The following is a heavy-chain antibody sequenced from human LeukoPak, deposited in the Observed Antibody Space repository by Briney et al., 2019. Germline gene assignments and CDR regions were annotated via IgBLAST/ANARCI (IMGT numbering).Heavy chain of an antibody. Sequence: GASVKVSCKASGYTFTGYYMHWVRQAPGQGLEWMGWINPNSGGTNYAQKFQGRVTMTRDTSISTAYMELSRLRSDDTAVYYCARVNYYGSGSSLDYWGQGTLVTVSS. D-gene: IGHD3-10*01. V-gene: IGHV1-2*02. CDR1: GYTFTGYY. CDR3: ARVNYYGSGSSLDY. J-gene: IGHJ4*02. CDR2: INPNSGGT.